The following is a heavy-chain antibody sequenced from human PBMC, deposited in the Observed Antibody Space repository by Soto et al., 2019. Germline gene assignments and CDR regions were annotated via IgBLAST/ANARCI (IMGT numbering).Heavy chain of an antibody. J-gene: IGHJ5*02. CDR1: GGSISSYY. D-gene: IGHD4-17*01. V-gene: IGHV4-59*01. Sequence: SETLSLTCTVSGGSISSYYWSWIRQPPGKGLEWVGYIYYSGSTNYNPSLKSRVTISVDTSKNQFSLKLSSVTAADTAVYYCARVRLGEYGDYLTWFDPWGQGTLVTVSS. CDR3: ARVRLGEYGDYLTWFDP. CDR2: IYYSGST.